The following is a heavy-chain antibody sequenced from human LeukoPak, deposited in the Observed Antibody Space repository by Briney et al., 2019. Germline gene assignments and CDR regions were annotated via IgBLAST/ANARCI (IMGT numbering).Heavy chain of an antibody. D-gene: IGHD3-9*01. CDR2: IRSSSSYI. Sequence: GGSLRLSCAASGFTFSSYSMNLVRQAPGKGTEWVSSIRSSSSYIYYADSVKCRLTISRDNAKNSMYLQMNSLRAEDTAVYYCASFHYYDILTGPYADGMDVWGQGTTVTVSS. CDR1: GFTFSSYS. J-gene: IGHJ6*02. CDR3: ASFHYYDILTGPYADGMDV. V-gene: IGHV3-21*01.